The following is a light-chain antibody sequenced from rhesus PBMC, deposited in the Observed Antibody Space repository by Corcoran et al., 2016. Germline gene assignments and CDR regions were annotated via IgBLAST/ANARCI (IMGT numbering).Light chain of an antibody. V-gene: IGKV1-94*01. J-gene: IGKJ4*01. CDR2: AAS. CDR1: QGINKE. CDR3: QQDYNTPLT. Sequence: DIQMTQSPSSLSASVGDRVTVTCRASQGINKELRWYQQKPGNSPTLLIYAASSLQTGVSYRFSGSGSGTDFTLTISSLQPEDVATYYCQQDYNTPLTFGGGTKVELK.